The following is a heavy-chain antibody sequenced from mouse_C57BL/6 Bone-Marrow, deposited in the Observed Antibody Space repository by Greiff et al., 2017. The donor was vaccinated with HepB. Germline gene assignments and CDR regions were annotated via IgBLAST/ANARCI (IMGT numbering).Heavy chain of an antibody. D-gene: IGHD1-1*01. J-gene: IGHJ2*01. Sequence: VQLQQPGAELVKPGDSVKLSCKASGYTLTSYWMHWVKQRPGQGLEWIGMIHPNSGSTNYNEKFKSKATLTVDKSSSTAYMQLISLTSEDSAVYYCARPWYYYGSSYYFDYWGQGTTRTDTS. V-gene: IGHV1-64*01. CDR1: GYTLTSYW. CDR3: ARPWYYYGSSYYFDY. CDR2: IHPNSGST.